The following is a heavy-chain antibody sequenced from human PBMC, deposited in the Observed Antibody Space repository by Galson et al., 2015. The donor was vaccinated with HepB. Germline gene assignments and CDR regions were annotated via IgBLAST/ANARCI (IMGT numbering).Heavy chain of an antibody. V-gene: IGHV1-69*13. D-gene: IGHD5-24*01. CDR2: IIPIFGTA. J-gene: IGHJ3*02. CDR1: GGTFSSYA. CDR3: ARAPGGRRLHEPSAFDI. Sequence: SVKVSCKASGGTFSSYAISWVRQAPGQGLEWMGGIIPIFGTANYAQKFQGRVTITADESTSTAYMELSSLRSEDTAVYYCARAPGGRRLHEPSAFDIWGQGTMVTVSS.